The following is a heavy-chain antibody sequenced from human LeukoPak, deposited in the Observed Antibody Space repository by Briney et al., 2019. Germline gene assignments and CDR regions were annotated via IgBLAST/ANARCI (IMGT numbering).Heavy chain of an antibody. J-gene: IGHJ4*02. D-gene: IGHD2-2*01. Sequence: GGSLRLSCAASGFTFSTYWMSWVRQAPGKGLEWVANIKQDGSDKFYVDSVKGRFTISRDNAKNSMYLQMNSLRAEDTAVYYCARVLPVATRDYWGQGTLVTVSS. CDR2: IKQDGSDK. V-gene: IGHV3-7*01. CDR3: ARVLPVATRDY. CDR1: GFTFSTYW.